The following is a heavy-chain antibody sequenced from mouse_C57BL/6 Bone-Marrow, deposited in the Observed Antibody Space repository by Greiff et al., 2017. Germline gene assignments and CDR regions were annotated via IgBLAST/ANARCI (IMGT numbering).Heavy chain of an antibody. V-gene: IGHV1-59*01. Sequence: QVQLQQPGAELVRPGTSVKLSCKASGYTFTSYWMHWVNQRPGQGLEWIGVIDPSDSYNNYNQKVKGKATLTVDTSSSSACMQLMNLTSEDSAVYYCARPFCYDYDEGFAYWGQGTLVTGSA. J-gene: IGHJ3*01. CDR3: ARPFCYDYDEGFAY. CDR1: GYTFTSYW. D-gene: IGHD2-4*01. CDR2: IDPSDSYN.